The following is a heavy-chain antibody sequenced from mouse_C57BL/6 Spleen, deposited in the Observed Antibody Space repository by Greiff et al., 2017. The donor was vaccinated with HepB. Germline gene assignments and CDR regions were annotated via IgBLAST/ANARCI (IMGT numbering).Heavy chain of an antibody. Sequence: QVQLQQPGAELVKPGASVKMSCKASGYTFTSYWITWVRQRPGQGLEWIGDIYPGSGSTNYNEKFKSKATLTVDTSSSTAYMQLSSPTSEDSAVYYCASGSNYMGQSAYWGQGTPVTVSA. V-gene: IGHV1-55*01. CDR1: GYTFTSYW. J-gene: IGHJ3*01. CDR2: IYPGSGST. CDR3: ASGSNYMGQSAY. D-gene: IGHD2-5*01.